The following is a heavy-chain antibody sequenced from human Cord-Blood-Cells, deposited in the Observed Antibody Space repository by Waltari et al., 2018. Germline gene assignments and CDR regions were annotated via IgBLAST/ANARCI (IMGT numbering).Heavy chain of an antibody. CDR2: IVVGSGNT. CDR3: AAEARSDYYYYYYMDV. D-gene: IGHD4-17*01. CDR1: GFTFTSSA. V-gene: IGHV1-58*01. J-gene: IGHJ6*03. Sequence: QMQLVQSGPEVKKPGTSVKVSCKASGFTFTSSAVQWVRQARGQRLEWIGWIVVGSGNTNYAQKFQERVTITRDMSTSTAYMELSSLRSEDTVVYYCAAEARSDYYYYYYMDVWGKGTTVTVSS.